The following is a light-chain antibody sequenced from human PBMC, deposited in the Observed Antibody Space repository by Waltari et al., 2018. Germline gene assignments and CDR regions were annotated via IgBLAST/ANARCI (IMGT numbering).Light chain of an antibody. CDR1: SSDIGGYKY. Sequence: QSALTQPASVSGSPGQSITISCTGTSSDIGGYKYASWYQQHQDKAPKLIIFEVTNRPSGVSNRFSGSKSGNTASLTISGLQAEDEADYYCSSFTTASTVIFGGGTKLTVL. V-gene: IGLV2-14*01. CDR2: EVT. J-gene: IGLJ2*01. CDR3: SSFTTASTVI.